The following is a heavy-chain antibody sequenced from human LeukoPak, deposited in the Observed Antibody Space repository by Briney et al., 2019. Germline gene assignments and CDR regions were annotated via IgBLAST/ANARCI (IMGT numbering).Heavy chain of an antibody. CDR2: IYYSGST. D-gene: IGHD6-19*01. CDR3: ARQMGIAVAGKTYYYYYGMDV. CDR1: GGSISSYY. V-gene: IGHV4-59*08. Sequence: SETLSLTCTVSGGSISSYYWSWIRQPPGKGLEWIGYIYYSGSTNYNPSLKSRVTISVDTSKNQFSLKLSSVPAADTAVYYCARQMGIAVAGKTYYYYYGMDVWGQGTTVTVSS. J-gene: IGHJ6*02.